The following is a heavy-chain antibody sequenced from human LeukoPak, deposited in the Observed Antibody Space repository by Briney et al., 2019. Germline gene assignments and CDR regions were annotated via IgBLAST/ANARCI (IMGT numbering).Heavy chain of an antibody. Sequence: GGSLRLSCAASGFTVSRNYMSGVRQAPGKGLEWVSVIYSGGSTDYADSVKGRFTISRDNSKNTLYLQMNSLRVEDTAVYYCARSSHYDILTGYSEEDAFDIWGQGTMVTVSS. CDR1: GFTVSRNY. CDR3: ARSSHYDILTGYSEEDAFDI. V-gene: IGHV3-53*01. J-gene: IGHJ3*02. CDR2: IYSGGST. D-gene: IGHD3-9*01.